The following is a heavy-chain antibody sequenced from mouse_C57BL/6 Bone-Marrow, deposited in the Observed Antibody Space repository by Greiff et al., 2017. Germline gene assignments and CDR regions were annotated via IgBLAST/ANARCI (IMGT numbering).Heavy chain of an antibody. J-gene: IGHJ4*01. V-gene: IGHV1-69*01. Sequence: VQLQQPGAELVMPGASVKLSCKASGYTFTSYWMHWVKQRPGQGLEWIGEIDPSDSYTNYNQKFKGKSTLTVDKSSSTAYMQLSSLTSEDSAVYYCARSCDYDGGYAMDYWGQGTSVTVSS. D-gene: IGHD2-4*01. CDR3: ARSCDYDGGYAMDY. CDR1: GYTFTSYW. CDR2: IDPSDSYT.